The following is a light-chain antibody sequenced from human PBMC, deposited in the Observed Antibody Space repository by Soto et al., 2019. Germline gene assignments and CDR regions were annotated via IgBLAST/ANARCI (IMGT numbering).Light chain of an antibody. V-gene: IGKV3-20*01. J-gene: IGKJ1*01. Sequence: DIVLTQSPGTLSLSPGERATLSCRASQSVSSSYLAWYQQKPGQAPRLLIYGASSRATGIPDRFSGSGSGTDFTLTISRLEPEDFAVYYCQQYGSSFWTFGQGTKVEIK. CDR3: QQYGSSFWT. CDR1: QSVSSSY. CDR2: GAS.